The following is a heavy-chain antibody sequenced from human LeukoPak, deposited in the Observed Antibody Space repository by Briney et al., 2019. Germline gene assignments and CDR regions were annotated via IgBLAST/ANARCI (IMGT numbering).Heavy chain of an antibody. D-gene: IGHD5-12*01. CDR2: ISAYNGNT. CDR1: GYTFTSYG. V-gene: IGHV1-18*01. Sequence: ASVKVSCKASGYTFTSYGISWVRQAPGQGLEWMGWISAYNGNTNYAQKLQGRVTMNADTSTSTAYMELRSLRSDDTAVYYCARGGYSGYAFHPFDYWGQGTLVTVSS. CDR3: ARGGYSGYAFHPFDY. J-gene: IGHJ4*02.